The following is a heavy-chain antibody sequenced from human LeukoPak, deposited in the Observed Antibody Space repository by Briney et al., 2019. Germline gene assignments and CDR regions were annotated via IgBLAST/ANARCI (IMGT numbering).Heavy chain of an antibody. CDR3: ARDSTYYYDSGSSGPHYFDN. CDR1: GFTFSNYA. V-gene: IGHV3-30*01. Sequence: PGKSLRLSCAASGFTFSNYAMHWVRQAPGKGLEWVSLISSGGTYEYYADSVEGRFTISRDNSKNTLYLQLNSLRAEDTAVYYCARDSTYYYDSGSSGPHYFDNWGQGTLVTVSS. CDR2: ISSGGTYE. D-gene: IGHD3-10*01. J-gene: IGHJ4*02.